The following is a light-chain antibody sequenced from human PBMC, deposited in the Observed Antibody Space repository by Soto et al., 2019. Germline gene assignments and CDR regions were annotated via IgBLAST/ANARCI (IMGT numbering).Light chain of an antibody. V-gene: IGLV2-8*01. J-gene: IGLJ2*01. Sequence: QSALTQPPSASGSPGQSVTISCTGTSGDVGGYNYVSWYQQHPGKAPKLMIYEVSKRPSGVPDRFSGSKSGNTASLTVSGLQAEDEADYYCSSYAGSNILFGGGTKVTVL. CDR1: SGDVGGYNY. CDR3: SSYAGSNIL. CDR2: EVS.